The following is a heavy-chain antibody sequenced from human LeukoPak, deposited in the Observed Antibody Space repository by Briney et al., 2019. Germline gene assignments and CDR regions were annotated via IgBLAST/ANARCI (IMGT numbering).Heavy chain of an antibody. J-gene: IGHJ3*02. CDR1: GFTFSSYG. V-gene: IGHV3-30*02. D-gene: IGHD1-26*01. CDR2: IRYDGSNK. CDR3: AKLKAPIVGATDAFDI. Sequence: GGSLRLSCAASGFTFSSYGMHWVRQAPGKGLEWVAFIRYDGSNKYYADSVKGRFTISRDNSKNTLYLQMNSLRAEDTAVYYCAKLKAPIVGATDAFDIWGQGTMVTVSS.